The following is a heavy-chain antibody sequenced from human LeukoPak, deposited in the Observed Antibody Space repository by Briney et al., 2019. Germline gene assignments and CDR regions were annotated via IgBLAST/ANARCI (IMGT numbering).Heavy chain of an antibody. CDR3: ARRDCSTTSCNFDY. J-gene: IGHJ4*02. D-gene: IGHD2-2*01. Sequence: SETLSLTCTVSGGSISSSSYYWGWIRQPPGKGLEWIGIIYYDGSTYYNPSLKSRVTISVDTSKNQFSLKLRSVTAADTAVYYCARRDCSTTSCNFDYWGQGTLVTVSS. CDR2: IYYDGST. V-gene: IGHV4-39*01. CDR1: GGSISSSSYY.